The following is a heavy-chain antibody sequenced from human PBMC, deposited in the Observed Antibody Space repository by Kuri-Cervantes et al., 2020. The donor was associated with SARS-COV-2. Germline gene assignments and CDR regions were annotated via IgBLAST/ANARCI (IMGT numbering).Heavy chain of an antibody. J-gene: IGHJ4*02. V-gene: IGHV3-66*01. CDR3: VRESMTIFGRGYFDS. Sequence: ETLSLTCTVSGGSISSYYWSWIRQPPGKGLEWVAVIYSGGSAYYAESVKGRFTTSRDSSKNTLFLQMNSLRAEDTAVYYCVRESMTIFGRGYFDSWGQGTLVTVSS. D-gene: IGHD3-3*01. CDR2: IYSGGSA. CDR1: GGSISSYY.